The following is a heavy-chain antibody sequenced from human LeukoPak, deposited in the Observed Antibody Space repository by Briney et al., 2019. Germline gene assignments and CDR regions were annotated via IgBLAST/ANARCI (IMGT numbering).Heavy chain of an antibody. CDR1: GLSVSSNY. CDR2: IYSGGST. CDR3: ARARGISPFEH. V-gene: IGHV3-53*01. J-gene: IGHJ4*02. Sequence: PGGSLRLSCAASGLSVSSNYMNWVRQAPGKGLEWVSVIYSGGSTYYADSVKGRFTISRDNSKNTLYLQMNSLRAEDTAVYYCARARGISPFEHWGQGTLVTVSS. D-gene: IGHD1-14*01.